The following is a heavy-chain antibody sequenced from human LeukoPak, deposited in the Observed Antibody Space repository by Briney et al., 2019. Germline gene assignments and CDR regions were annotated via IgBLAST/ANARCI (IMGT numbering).Heavy chain of an antibody. D-gene: IGHD1-26*01. CDR2: MNPNSGNT. V-gene: IGHV1-8*01. CDR1: GYTFTSYD. J-gene: IGHJ4*02. CDR3: ARARGGGAKRGYYFDY. Sequence: GASVKVSCKASGYTFTSYDINWVRQATGQGLEWMGWMNPNSGNTGYAQKFQGRVTMTRNTSISTAYMELSSLRSEDTAVYYCARARGGGAKRGYYFDYWGQGTLVTVSS.